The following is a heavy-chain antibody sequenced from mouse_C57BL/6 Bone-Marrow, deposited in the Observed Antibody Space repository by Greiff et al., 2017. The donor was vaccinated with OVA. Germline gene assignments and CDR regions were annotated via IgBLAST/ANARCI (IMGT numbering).Heavy chain of an antibody. J-gene: IGHJ4*01. D-gene: IGHD1-1*01. Sequence: EVKLVESGGGLVQPGGSLKLSCAASGFTFSDYGMAWVRQAPRKGPEWVAFISNLAYSIYYADTVTGRFTISRENAKNTLYLEMSSLRSEDTAMYYCARRGGSSYGDYAMDYWGQGTSVTVSS. V-gene: IGHV5-15*04. CDR3: ARRGGSSYGDYAMDY. CDR1: GFTFSDYG. CDR2: ISNLAYSI.